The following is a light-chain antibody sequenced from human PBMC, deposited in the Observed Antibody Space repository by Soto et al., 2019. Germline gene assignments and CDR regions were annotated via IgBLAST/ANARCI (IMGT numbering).Light chain of an antibody. CDR1: HGIINY. V-gene: IGKV1-9*01. CDR2: GAS. Sequence: IQLTQSPSSLSASMGDRVTITCRDSHGIINYLAWYQQKPGKAPKLLIYGASTLQGGVPSRFSGSGSGTDLTLTVSSLQTEDLATYYCQQLFTYHPTFGHGTKVDIK. J-gene: IGKJ3*01. CDR3: QQLFTYHPT.